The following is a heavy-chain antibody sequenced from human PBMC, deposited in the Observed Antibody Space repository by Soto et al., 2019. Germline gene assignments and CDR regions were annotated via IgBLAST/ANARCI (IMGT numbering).Heavy chain of an antibody. D-gene: IGHD1-26*01. CDR2: ISAYNGNT. Sequence: ASVKVSCKASGYTFTSYGISWVRQAPGQGLEWMGWISAYNGNTNYAQQLQGRVTMTTDTSTSTAYMELRSLRSDDTAVYYCARGSSGGSYYAEYLQHWGQGTLVTVSS. V-gene: IGHV1-18*01. CDR1: GYTFTSYG. CDR3: ARGSSGGSYYAEYLQH. J-gene: IGHJ1*01.